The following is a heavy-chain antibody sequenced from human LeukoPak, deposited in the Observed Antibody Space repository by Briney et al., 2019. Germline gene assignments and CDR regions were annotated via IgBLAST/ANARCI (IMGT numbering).Heavy chain of an antibody. J-gene: IGHJ1*01. CDR3: AGEGNYALEH. Sequence: SETLSLTCTVSGGSISSSSYYWGWIRQPPGKGLEWIGSIYYSGSTYYNPSLKSRVTISVDTSKNQFSLKLSSVTAADTAVYYCAGEGNYALEHWGQGTMVTVSS. CDR1: GGSISSSSYY. D-gene: IGHD1-7*01. CDR2: IYYSGST. V-gene: IGHV4-39*01.